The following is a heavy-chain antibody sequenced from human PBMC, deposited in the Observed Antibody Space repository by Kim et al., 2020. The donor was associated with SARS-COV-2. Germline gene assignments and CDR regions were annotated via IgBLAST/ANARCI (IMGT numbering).Heavy chain of an antibody. V-gene: IGHV3-15*01. Sequence: GGSLRLSCAASGFTFSNAWMSWVRQAPGKGLEWVGRIKSKTDGGTTDYAAPVKGRFTISRDDSKNTRYLQMNSLKTEDLAVYYCTTGIHDFWSGYYWGQGTLVTLSS. D-gene: IGHD3-3*01. J-gene: IGHJ4*02. CDR1: GFTFSNAW. CDR2: IKSKTDGGTT. CDR3: TTGIHDFWSGYY.